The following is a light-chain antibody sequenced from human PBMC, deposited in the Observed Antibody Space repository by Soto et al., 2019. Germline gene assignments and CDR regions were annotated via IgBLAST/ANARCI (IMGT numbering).Light chain of an antibody. V-gene: IGLV2-14*01. J-gene: IGLJ2*01. CDR1: SSDVGVYNS. CDR2: EVT. Sequence: QSALTQPASVSGSPGQSITISCTGTSSDVGVYNSVSWFQQHPGKAPTLIIYEVTIRPSGVSNRFSGSKSGNTASLTISGLQAEDEADYYCDSYTTSSSVVFGGGTKLTVL. CDR3: DSYTTSSSVV.